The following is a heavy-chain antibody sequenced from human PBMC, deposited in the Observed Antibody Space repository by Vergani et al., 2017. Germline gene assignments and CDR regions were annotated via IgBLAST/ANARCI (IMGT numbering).Heavy chain of an antibody. D-gene: IGHD2-8*01. J-gene: IGHJ4*02. CDR2: ISGNNDDV. V-gene: IGHV3-21*01. CDR3: ARAGVRAGFDF. Sequence: EVQLLESGGDLVQPGGSLRLSCVASGFTFSHYSMNWVRQAPGKGLEWVSSISGNNDDVYYADSVKGRFTISRDNAKNSLYLDMSSLRAEDTAVYYCARAGVRAGFDFWGQGTLVTVSS. CDR1: GFTFSHYS.